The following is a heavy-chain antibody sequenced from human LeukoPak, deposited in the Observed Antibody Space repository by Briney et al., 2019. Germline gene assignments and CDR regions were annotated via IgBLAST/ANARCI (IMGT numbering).Heavy chain of an antibody. Sequence: SETLSLTCTVSGGSIRSSSNYYWGWIRQPPGKGLECIGSIYYSGSTFYNPSLKSRVTISVDTSKNQFSLKLNSVTAADTAVYYCARRAGAYSHPYDYWGQGTLVTVSS. V-gene: IGHV4-39*07. D-gene: IGHD4/OR15-4a*01. CDR3: ARRAGAYSHPYDY. CDR1: GGSIRSSSNYY. J-gene: IGHJ4*02. CDR2: IYYSGST.